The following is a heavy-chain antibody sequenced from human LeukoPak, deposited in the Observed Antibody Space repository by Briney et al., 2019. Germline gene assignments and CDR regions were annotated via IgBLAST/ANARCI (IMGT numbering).Heavy chain of an antibody. CDR3: AREGTTIVVALDY. Sequence: GGSLRLSCAASGFTFSSHVMHWVRQAPGKGLEWVAVISSDGSDKYHADSVKGRFTISRDNSKNTLYLQMKSLRAEDTAVYYCAREGTTIVVALDYWGQGTLVTVSS. CDR1: GFTFSSHV. V-gene: IGHV3-30-3*01. J-gene: IGHJ4*02. CDR2: ISSDGSDK. D-gene: IGHD3-22*01.